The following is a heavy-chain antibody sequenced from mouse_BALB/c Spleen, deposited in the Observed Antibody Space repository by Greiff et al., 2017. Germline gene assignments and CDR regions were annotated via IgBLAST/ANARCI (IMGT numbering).Heavy chain of an antibody. CDR3: ARDAYYGSRGAMDY. CDR2: SRNKANDYTT. Sequence: EVKLVESGGGLVQPGGSLRLSCATSGFTFSDFYMEWVRQPPGKRLEWIAASRNKANDYTTEYSASVKGRFIVSRDTSQSILYLQMNALRAEDTAIYYCARDAYYGSRGAMDYWGQGTSVTVSS. D-gene: IGHD1-1*01. J-gene: IGHJ4*01. V-gene: IGHV7-1*02. CDR1: GFTFSDFY.